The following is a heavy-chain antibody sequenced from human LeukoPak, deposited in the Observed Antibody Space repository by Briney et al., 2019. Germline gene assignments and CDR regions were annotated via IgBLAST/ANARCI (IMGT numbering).Heavy chain of an antibody. Sequence: PGGSLRLSCAASGFTFSSYSMNWARQAPGKGLEWVSYISSSSSTIYYADSVKGRFTISRDNAKNSLYLQMNSLRAEDTAVYYCARGWYAGGNYFDYWGQGTLVTVSS. J-gene: IGHJ4*02. CDR2: ISSSSSTI. V-gene: IGHV3-48*04. D-gene: IGHD6-13*01. CDR1: GFTFSSYS. CDR3: ARGWYAGGNYFDY.